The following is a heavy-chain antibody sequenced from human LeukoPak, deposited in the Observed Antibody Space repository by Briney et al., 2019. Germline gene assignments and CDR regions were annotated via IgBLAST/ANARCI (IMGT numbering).Heavy chain of an antibody. Sequence: SETLSLTCVVYGGSFSGYYWTWIRQPPGKGLEWIGEINDSGSSNYNPSLKSRITMSVDTSENQISLKLSSVTAADTAVYYCARDNTVMVTDYWGQGTLVTVSS. J-gene: IGHJ4*02. CDR3: ARDNTVMVTDY. CDR1: GGSFSGYY. D-gene: IGHD5-18*01. V-gene: IGHV4-34*10. CDR2: INDSGSS.